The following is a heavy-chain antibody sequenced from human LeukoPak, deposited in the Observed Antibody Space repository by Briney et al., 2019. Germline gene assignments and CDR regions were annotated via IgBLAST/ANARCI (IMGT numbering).Heavy chain of an antibody. CDR2: IYFSGNT. D-gene: IGHD6-19*01. Sequence: PSETLSLTCTVSGYSISSGYYWGWSRQPPGKGLQWIGSIYFSGNTDYNPFLKSRVAISIDTSKNQFSLKLTSVTAADTAVYYCARQVAGIGLYYFDYWGQGTLVTVSS. J-gene: IGHJ4*02. V-gene: IGHV4-38-2*02. CDR3: ARQVAGIGLYYFDY. CDR1: GYSISSGYY.